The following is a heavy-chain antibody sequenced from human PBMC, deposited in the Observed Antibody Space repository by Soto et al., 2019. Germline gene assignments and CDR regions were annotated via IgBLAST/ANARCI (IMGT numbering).Heavy chain of an antibody. CDR1: GFIFSSYG. J-gene: IGHJ4*02. CDR2: ISYEGSHT. V-gene: IGHV3-30*18. Sequence: QVQLVESGGGVVQPGRSLRLSCAASGFIFSSYGMHWVRQAPGKGLEWVAVISYEGSHTYYADSVKGRFTITRDNSKNTRCLQMNSRRPEDTAVYYCAKEVHCGGGSCSWSEGFDYWGQGTLLTVSS. D-gene: IGHD2-15*01. CDR3: AKEVHCGGGSCSWSEGFDY.